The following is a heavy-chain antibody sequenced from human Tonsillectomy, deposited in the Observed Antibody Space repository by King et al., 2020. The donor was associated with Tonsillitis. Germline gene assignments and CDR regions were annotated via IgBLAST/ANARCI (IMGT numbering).Heavy chain of an antibody. Sequence: VQLVESGGGVVQPGGSLRLSCAVSGFTFSSYGMHWVRQAPGKGQEWVAFIRYDGSNKYYADSVKGRFTISRDNSKNTLYLQMNSQRVEDTAVYYCVKDHPDSSGYYHYFDYLGQGTLVTVSS. CDR3: VKDHPDSSGYYHYFDY. D-gene: IGHD3-22*01. J-gene: IGHJ4*02. CDR2: IRYDGSNK. CDR1: GFTFSSYG. V-gene: IGHV3-30*02.